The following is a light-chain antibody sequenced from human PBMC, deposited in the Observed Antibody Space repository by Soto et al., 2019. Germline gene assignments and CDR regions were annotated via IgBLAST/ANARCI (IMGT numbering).Light chain of an antibody. Sequence: DIQMTQSPSSLSASVVDRVAITCPASQTITFYLNWYQLEPGKPPKLLIYGANTLQSGVPSRFSAGGSWRGFTLSITNLRPEEFATDYDEHTYSAPFNVGQGTELLSK. V-gene: IGKV1-39*01. CDR1: QTITFY. J-gene: IGKJ2*01. CDR2: GAN. CDR3: EHTYSAPFN.